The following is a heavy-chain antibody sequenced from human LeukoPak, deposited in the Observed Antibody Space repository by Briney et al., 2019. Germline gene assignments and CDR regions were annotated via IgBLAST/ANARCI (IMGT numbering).Heavy chain of an antibody. CDR2: IYYSGST. CDR1: GGSISSGDYY. V-gene: IGHV4-30-4*08. CDR3: ARGHGSPQSRRPAHFDY. Sequence: SETLSLTCTVSGGSISSGDYYWSWIRQPPGKGLEWIGYIYYSGSTYYNPSLKSRVTISVDTSKNQFPLKLSSVTAADTAVYYCARGHGSPQSRRPAHFDYWGQGTLVTVSS. J-gene: IGHJ4*02. D-gene: IGHD1-26*01.